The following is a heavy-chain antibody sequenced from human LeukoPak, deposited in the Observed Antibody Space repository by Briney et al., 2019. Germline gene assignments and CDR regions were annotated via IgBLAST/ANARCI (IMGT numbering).Heavy chain of an antibody. J-gene: IGHJ4*02. V-gene: IGHV3-74*01. CDR2: INSDGSST. CDR3: ASAIGPGSPFDY. D-gene: IGHD3-10*01. CDR1: GFTFSSYW. Sequence: GGSLRLSCAASGFTFSSYWMHWVRQAPGKGLVWVSRINSDGSSTSYADSVEGRFTISRDNAKNTLYLQMNSLRAEDTAVYYCASAIGPGSPFDYWGQGTLVTVSS.